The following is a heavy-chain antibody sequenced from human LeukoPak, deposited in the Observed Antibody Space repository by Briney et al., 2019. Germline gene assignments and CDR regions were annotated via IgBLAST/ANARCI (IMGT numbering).Heavy chain of an antibody. Sequence: GGSLRLSCAASGFNFNNAWMNWVRQAPGKGLEWVGRIKSKSDGGTTDNAAPVKGRFTISKDDSKNTLYLQMNSLKTEDTGIYYCTTGTLTSDYWGQGALVTVSS. CDR1: GFNFNNAW. V-gene: IGHV3-15*01. CDR2: IKSKSDGGTT. D-gene: IGHD4-17*01. CDR3: TTGTLTSDY. J-gene: IGHJ4*02.